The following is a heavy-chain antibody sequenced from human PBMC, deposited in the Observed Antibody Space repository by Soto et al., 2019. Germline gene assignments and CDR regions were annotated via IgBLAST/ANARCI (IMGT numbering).Heavy chain of an antibody. V-gene: IGHV5-51*01. D-gene: IGHD5-18*01. J-gene: IGHJ3*02. CDR2: IYPGDSDS. CDR1: GYSFTSYW. CDR3: ARGLVDTASTHGSDI. Sequence: PGESLKISCKGSGYSFTSYWIGWVRQMPGKGLEWMGIIYPGDSDSRYSPSFQGQVSISVDKSISTAYLQWSSLKASDTAMYYCARGLVDTASTHGSDIWGQGTMVTVSS.